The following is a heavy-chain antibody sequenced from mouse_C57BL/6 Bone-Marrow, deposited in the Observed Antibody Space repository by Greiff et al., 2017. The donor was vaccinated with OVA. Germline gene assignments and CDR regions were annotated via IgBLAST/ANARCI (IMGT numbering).Heavy chain of an antibody. CDR2: IDPSDSYT. Sequence: QVQLQQPGAELVRPGTSVKLSCKASGYTFTSYWMHWVKQRPGQGLEWIGVIDPSDSYTNYNQKFKGKATLTVDTSSSTAYMQLSSLTSEDSAVYYCARWNWGDYWGRGTTLTVSS. V-gene: IGHV1-59*01. D-gene: IGHD4-1*01. CDR1: GYTFTSYW. J-gene: IGHJ2*01. CDR3: ARWNWGDY.